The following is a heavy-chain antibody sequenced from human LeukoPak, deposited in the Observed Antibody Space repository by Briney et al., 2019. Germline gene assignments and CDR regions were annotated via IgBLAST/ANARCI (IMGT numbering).Heavy chain of an antibody. CDR2: IYYSGST. J-gene: IGHJ4*02. CDR1: GGSISSSSYY. CDR3: ARHDS. Sequence: SETLSHTCTVSGGSISSSSYYWGWIRQPPGKGLEWIGSIYYSGSTYYNPSLKSRVTISVDTSKNQFSLKLSSVTAADTAVYYCARHDSWGQGTLVTVSS. V-gene: IGHV4-39*01.